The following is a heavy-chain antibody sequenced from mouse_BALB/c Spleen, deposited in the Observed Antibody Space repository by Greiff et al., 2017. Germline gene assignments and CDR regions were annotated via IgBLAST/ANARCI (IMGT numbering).Heavy chain of an antibody. CDR1: GYSFTGYY. CDR2: SNPSTGGT. CDR3: TRGGTGSYYYAMDY. Sequence: EVQLHHSGPELVKPGASVKISCKASGYSFTGYYMHWVKQSPEKSLEWSGESNPSTGGTSYNQKFKGKATLTVDKSSSTAYMQLKSLTSEESAVYYCTRGGTGSYYYAMDYLGQGTSVTVSS. J-gene: IGHJ4*01. V-gene: IGHV1-42*01. D-gene: IGHD3-3*01.